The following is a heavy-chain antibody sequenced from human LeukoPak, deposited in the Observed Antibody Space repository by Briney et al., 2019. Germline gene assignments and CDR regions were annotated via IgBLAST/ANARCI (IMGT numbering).Heavy chain of an antibody. J-gene: IGHJ5*02. V-gene: IGHV4-34*01. D-gene: IGHD3-9*01. CDR2: INHSGST. CDR1: GGSFSGYY. CDR3: ARHGSTYYDILTGYYWFDP. Sequence: PSETLSLTCAVYGGSFSGYYWSWIRQPPGKGLEWIGEINHSGSTNYNPSLKSRVTISVDTSKNQFSLKLGSVTAADTAVYYCARHGSTYYDILTGYYWFDPWGQGTLVTVSS.